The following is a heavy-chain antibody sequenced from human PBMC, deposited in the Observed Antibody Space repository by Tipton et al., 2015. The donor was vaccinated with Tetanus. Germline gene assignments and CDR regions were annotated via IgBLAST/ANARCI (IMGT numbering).Heavy chain of an antibody. CDR2: IREDGGET. V-gene: IGHV3-7*01. CDR3: VRDRAAVTHEYFQY. Sequence: PLRLSCAASGFTFSDYWMTWVRQAPGKGLEWVANIREDGGETYYVDSMKGRFTISRDNAKNSLYLQMNSLRAEDTAVYYCVRDRAAVTHEYFQYWGQGTLVTVSS. D-gene: IGHD4-23*01. CDR1: GFTFSDYW. J-gene: IGHJ1*01.